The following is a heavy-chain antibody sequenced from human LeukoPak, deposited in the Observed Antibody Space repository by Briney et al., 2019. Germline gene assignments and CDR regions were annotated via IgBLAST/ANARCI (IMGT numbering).Heavy chain of an antibody. CDR2: IYYSGST. D-gene: IGHD3-22*01. CDR1: GGSISSGDYY. CDR3: ASSFEYYDSSGYPY. J-gene: IGHJ4*02. Sequence: PSQTLSLTCTVSGGSISSGDYYWSWIRQPPGKGLEWIGYIYYSGSTYYNPSLKSRVTISVDTSKNQFSLKLSSVTAADTAVYYCASSFEYYDSSGYPYWGQGTLVTVSS. V-gene: IGHV4-30-4*01.